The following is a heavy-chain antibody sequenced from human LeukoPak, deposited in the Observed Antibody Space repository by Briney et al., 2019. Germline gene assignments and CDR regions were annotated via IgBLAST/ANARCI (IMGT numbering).Heavy chain of an antibody. V-gene: IGHV4-34*01. CDR3: ARARVVVVPAASPYYYYYMDV. D-gene: IGHD2-2*01. J-gene: IGHJ6*03. CDR2: INHSGGT. Sequence: SETLSLTCAVYGGSFSGYYWSWIRQPPGKGLEWIGEINHSGGTNYNPSLKSRVTISVDTSKNQFSLKLSSVTAADTAVYYCARARVVVVPAASPYYYYYMDVWGKGTTVTVSS. CDR1: GGSFSGYY.